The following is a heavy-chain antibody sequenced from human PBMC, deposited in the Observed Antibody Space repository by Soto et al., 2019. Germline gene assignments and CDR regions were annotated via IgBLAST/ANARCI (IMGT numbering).Heavy chain of an antibody. D-gene: IGHD4-4*01. J-gene: IGHJ4*02. V-gene: IGHV3-23*01. CDR2: ISGSGGST. CDR1: GFTFSSYA. Sequence: EVQLLESGGGLVQPGGSXRLSCAASGFTFSSYAMSWVRQAPGKGLEWVSAISGSGGSTYYADSVKGRFTISRDNSKNTLYLQMNSLRAEDTAVYYCAKDRSYSNYFDYWGQGTLVTVSS. CDR3: AKDRSYSNYFDY.